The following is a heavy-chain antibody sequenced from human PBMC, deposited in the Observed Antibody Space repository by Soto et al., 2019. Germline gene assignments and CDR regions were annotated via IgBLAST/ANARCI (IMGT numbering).Heavy chain of an antibody. CDR2: ISYDGSNK. V-gene: IGHV3-30-3*01. D-gene: IGHD3-3*01. CDR3: ARGGYDFWSGYLDY. J-gene: IGHJ4*02. CDR1: GFTFSSYA. Sequence: VQLVESGGGVVQPGRSLRLSCAASGFTFSSYAMHWVRQAPGKGLEWVAVISYDGSNKYYADSVKGRFTISRDNSKNTLYLQMNSLRAEDTAVYYCARGGYDFWSGYLDYWGQGTLVTVSS.